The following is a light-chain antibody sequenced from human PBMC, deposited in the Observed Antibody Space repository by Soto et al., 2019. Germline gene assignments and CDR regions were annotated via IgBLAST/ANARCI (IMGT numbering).Light chain of an antibody. V-gene: IGKV1-5*03. CDR3: QHYKSYPWT. J-gene: IGKJ1*01. CDR1: QSIDSW. CDR2: KAS. Sequence: DIQMTQSPSTMSASVGDRVTITCRASQSIDSWLAWYQQKPGKAPKFLMYKASNLESGVPSRFSGSGSETEFTLTISSLQPDDFATYYCQHYKSYPWTFGQGTKVESK.